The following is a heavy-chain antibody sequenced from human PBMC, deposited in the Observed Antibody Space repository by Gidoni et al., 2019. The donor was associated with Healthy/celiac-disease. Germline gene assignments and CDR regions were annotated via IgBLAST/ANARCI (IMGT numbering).Heavy chain of an antibody. CDR3: ARDRTPVLRYFDWRGDEEDYYYYGMDV. CDR2: ISSSGSTI. V-gene: IGHV3-11*01. J-gene: IGHJ6*02. D-gene: IGHD3-9*01. CDR1: GFTFSDYY. Sequence: QVQLVESGGGLVKPGGSLRLSCAASGFTFSDYYISWFLPAPVKGLEWVSYISSSGSTIYYADSVKGRFTISRDNAKNSLYLQMNSLRAEDTAVYYCARDRTPVLRYFDWRGDEEDYYYYGMDVWGQGTTVTVSS.